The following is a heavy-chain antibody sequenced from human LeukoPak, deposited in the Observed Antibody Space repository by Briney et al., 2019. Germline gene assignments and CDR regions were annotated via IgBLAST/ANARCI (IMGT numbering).Heavy chain of an antibody. CDR3: ARTRPINYYDNGRRFDI. Sequence: SETLSLTCAVYGRSFSGYYWSWIRQTPGKGLEWIGEINHSGSTTYNPSLKSRVTISVNTPKNQFSLKLSSVTAADTALYYCARTRPINYYDNGRRFDIWGQGTMVTVSS. J-gene: IGHJ3*02. CDR2: INHSGST. CDR1: GRSFSGYY. V-gene: IGHV4-34*01. D-gene: IGHD3-22*01.